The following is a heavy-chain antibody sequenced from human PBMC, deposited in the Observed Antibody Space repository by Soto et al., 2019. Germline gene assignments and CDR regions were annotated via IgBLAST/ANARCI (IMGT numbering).Heavy chain of an antibody. J-gene: IGHJ6*02. CDR1: GYTFTNYA. D-gene: IGHD6-19*01. CDR3: ARGYSSGWEYYYYGMDV. CDR2: INAGNGNT. V-gene: IGHV1-3*01. Sequence: ASVKVSCKASGYTFTNYAMHWVRQAPGQRLEWMGWINAGNGNTKYSQKFQGRVTITRDTSASTAYMELSSLRSEDTAVYYCARGYSSGWEYYYYGMDVWGQGTTVTVSS.